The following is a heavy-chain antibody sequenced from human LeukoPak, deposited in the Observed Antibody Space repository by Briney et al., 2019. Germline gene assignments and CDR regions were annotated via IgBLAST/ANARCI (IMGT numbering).Heavy chain of an antibody. D-gene: IGHD3-10*01. V-gene: IGHV3-30*02. CDR2: IRYDGSNK. J-gene: IGHJ3*02. CDR3: AKDTTGYYGSGSYYLVQAFDI. Sequence: PGGSLRLSCAASGFTFSSYAMSWVRQAPGKGLEWVAFIRYDGSNKYYADSVKGRFTISRDNSKNTPYLQMNSLRAEDTAVYYCAKDTTGYYGSGSYYLVQAFDIWGQGTMVTVSS. CDR1: GFTFSSYA.